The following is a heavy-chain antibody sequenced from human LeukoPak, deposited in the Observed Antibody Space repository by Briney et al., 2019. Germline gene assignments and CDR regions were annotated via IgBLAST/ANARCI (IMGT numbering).Heavy chain of an antibody. J-gene: IGHJ4*02. CDR3: ARGLHGDYGYFDY. V-gene: IGHV1-69*13. Sequence: GASVKVSCKASGGTFSSYAISWVRQAPGQGLEWMGGVIPMFATANYAPKFQDRVTITADDSTSTAYVELRSLRSEDTAVYHCARGLHGDYGYFDYWGQGTLVTVSS. D-gene: IGHD4-17*01. CDR2: VIPMFATA. CDR1: GGTFSSYA.